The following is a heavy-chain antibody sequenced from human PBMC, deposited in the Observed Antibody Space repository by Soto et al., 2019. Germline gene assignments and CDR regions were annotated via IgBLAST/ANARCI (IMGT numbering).Heavy chain of an antibody. CDR3: ARDLGIAAAGFDY. V-gene: IGHV3-21*01. D-gene: IGHD6-13*01. CDR2: ISSSSSYI. J-gene: IGHJ4*02. CDR1: GFTFSSYS. Sequence: EVQLVESGGGQVKPGGSLRLSCAASGFTFSSYSMNWVRQAPGKGLEWVSSISSSSSYIYYADSVKGRFTISRDNAKNSLYLQMNSLRAEDTAVYYCARDLGIAAAGFDYWGQGTLVTVSS.